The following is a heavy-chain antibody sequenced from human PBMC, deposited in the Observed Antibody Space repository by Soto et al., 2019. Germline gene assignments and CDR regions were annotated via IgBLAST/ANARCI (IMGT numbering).Heavy chain of an antibody. CDR3: ARDNGDYYFDY. V-gene: IGHV3-33*01. CDR2: IWYDGSNK. Sequence: GGSLRLSCAASGFTFSSYGMHWVRQAPGKGLEWVAVIWYDGSNKYYADSVKGRFTISRDNSKNTLYLQMNSLRAEDTAVYYCARDNGDYYFDYWGQGTLVTVSS. D-gene: IGHD2-21*02. J-gene: IGHJ4*02. CDR1: GFTFSSYG.